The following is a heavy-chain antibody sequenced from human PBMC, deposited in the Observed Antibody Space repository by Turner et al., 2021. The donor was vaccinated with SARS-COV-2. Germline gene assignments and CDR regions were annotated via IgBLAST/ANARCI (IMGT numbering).Heavy chain of an antibody. V-gene: IGHV4-59*01. CDR2: IYYSGST. CDR3: ARRTGEWLVPGWFDP. J-gene: IGHJ5*02. CDR1: GGSISSYY. D-gene: IGHD6-19*01. Sequence: QVQLQESGPGLVKPSETLSLTCTVSGGSISSYYWSWIRQPPGKGLEWIGYIYYSGSTNDNYSLKSRVTISVDTSKNQFSLKLSSVTAADTAVYYCARRTGEWLVPGWFDPWGQGTLVTVSS.